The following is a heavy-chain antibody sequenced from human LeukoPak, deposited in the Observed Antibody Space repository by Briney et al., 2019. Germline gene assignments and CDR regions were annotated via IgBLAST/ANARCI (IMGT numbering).Heavy chain of an antibody. V-gene: IGHV3-21*01. D-gene: IGHD1-26*01. J-gene: IGHJ3*02. Sequence: PGGSLRLSCAASGFTFSSYSMNWVRQAPGKGLEWVSSISSSSSYVFYADSVKGRFTISRDNARKSLYLQMNSLRAEDTAVYYCARDRLGFLGTFDIWGQGTMVTVSS. CDR2: ISSSSSYV. CDR3: ARDRLGFLGTFDI. CDR1: GFTFSSYS.